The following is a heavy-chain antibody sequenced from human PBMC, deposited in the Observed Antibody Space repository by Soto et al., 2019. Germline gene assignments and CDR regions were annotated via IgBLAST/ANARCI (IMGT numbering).Heavy chain of an antibody. J-gene: IGHJ3*02. CDR2: IIPNYEAA. D-gene: IGHD4-17*01. V-gene: IGHV1-69*06. Sequence: QVQLVQSGAEVRKPGSSVKVACEASGGSFNNYVISWLRQAPGQGLEWMGGIIPNYEAANYAQKFRGRLTITADKATNTAYMELNSLRPEETASYYCARYWKAGTLYGAFDIWGQGTTVIVS. CDR3: ARYWKAGTLYGAFDI. CDR1: GGSFNNYV.